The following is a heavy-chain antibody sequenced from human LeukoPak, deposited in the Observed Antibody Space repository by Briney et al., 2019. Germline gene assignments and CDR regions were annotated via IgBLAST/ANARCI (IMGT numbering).Heavy chain of an antibody. V-gene: IGHV1-69*04. Sequence: ASVKVSCKASGGTFSSYAISWVRQAPGQGLEWMGRIIPILGIANYAQKFQGRVTITADKSTSTAYMELSSLRSEDTAVYYCANIVDTAMVLFDYWGQGTLVTVSS. CDR2: IIPILGIA. J-gene: IGHJ4*02. CDR1: GGTFSSYA. CDR3: ANIVDTAMVLFDY. D-gene: IGHD5-18*01.